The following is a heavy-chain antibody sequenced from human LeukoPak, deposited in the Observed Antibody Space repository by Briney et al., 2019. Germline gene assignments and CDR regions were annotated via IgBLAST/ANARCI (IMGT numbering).Heavy chain of an antibody. CDR2: INPNSGGT. CDR3: ARSSPDYYYMDV. CDR1: GYTFTGYY. V-gene: IGHV1-2*02. D-gene: IGHD6-13*01. Sequence: GASVKVSCKASGYTFTGYYMHWVRQAPGQGLGWMGWINPNSGGTNYAQKFQGRVTMTRDTSISTAYMELSRLRSDDTAVYYCARSSPDYYYMDVWGKGTTVTVSS. J-gene: IGHJ6*03.